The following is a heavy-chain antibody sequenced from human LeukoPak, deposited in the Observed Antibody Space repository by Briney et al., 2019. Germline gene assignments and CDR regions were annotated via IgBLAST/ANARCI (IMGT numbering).Heavy chain of an antibody. Sequence: SETLSLTCTVSGASISSSNFYWDWIRQPPGKGLEWIGNIYYGETTSYNPSFKSRVTISVDSSKNQFSLKLSSVTAADTAVYYCARTSAAGTSYWGQGTLVTVSS. CDR3: ARTSAAGTSY. CDR2: IYYGETT. CDR1: GASISSSNFY. D-gene: IGHD6-13*01. V-gene: IGHV4-39*01. J-gene: IGHJ4*02.